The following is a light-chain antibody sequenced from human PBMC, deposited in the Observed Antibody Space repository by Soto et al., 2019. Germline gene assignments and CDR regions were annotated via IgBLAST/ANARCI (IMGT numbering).Light chain of an antibody. V-gene: IGLV3-10*01. CDR3: YSTESSNNHRV. CDR2: EDI. CDR1: VLPKKY. J-gene: IGLJ2*01. Sequence: SYELTQPPSVSVSPGQTARITCFGDVLPKKYAYWYQQKSGQAPVLVIYEDIKRPSGIPERFSASNSGTMATLTIRGAQVDDEADYYCYSTESSNNHRVFGGGTKLTVL.